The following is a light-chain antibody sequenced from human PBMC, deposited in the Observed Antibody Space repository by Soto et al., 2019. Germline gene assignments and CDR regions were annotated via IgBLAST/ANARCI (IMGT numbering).Light chain of an antibody. J-gene: IGLJ1*01. CDR1: SSDIGGYKY. CDR2: EVS. CDR3: SSFADSSARDYV. Sequence: QSVLTQPASVSGSPGQSITISCTGTSSDIGGYKYVSWYQQHPGKAPKLIIYEVSNRPSRVSNRFSGSKSGNTASLTISGLQAEDEADYYCSSFADSSARDYVFGGGTKVTVL. V-gene: IGLV2-14*01.